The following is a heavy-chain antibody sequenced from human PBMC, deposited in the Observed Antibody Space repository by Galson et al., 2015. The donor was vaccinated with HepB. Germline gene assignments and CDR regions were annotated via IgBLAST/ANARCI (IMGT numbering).Heavy chain of an antibody. CDR1: GFTFSSYS. J-gene: IGHJ2*01. Sequence: SLRLSCAASGFTFSSYSMNWVRQAPGKGLEWVSSISSSSSYIYYADSVKGRFTISRDNAKNSLYLQMNSLRAEDTAVYYCARSRGNPGVVPAASLQFFDYWGRGTLVTVSS. V-gene: IGHV3-21*01. D-gene: IGHD2-2*01. CDR2: ISSSSSYI. CDR3: ARSRGNPGVVPAASLQFFDY.